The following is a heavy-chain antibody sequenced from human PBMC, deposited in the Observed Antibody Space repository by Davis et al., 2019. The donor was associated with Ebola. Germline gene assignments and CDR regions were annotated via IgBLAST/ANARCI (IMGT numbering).Heavy chain of an antibody. Sequence: PGGSLRLSCAASGFNFSGPAMHWVRQASGKRLEWVGRIRSKANSYATAYAASVKGRFTISRDDSKNTAYLQMNSLKTEDTAVYYCTRNAASILDYWGQGALVIVSS. CDR1: GFNFSGPA. CDR3: TRNAASILDY. V-gene: IGHV3-73*01. CDR2: IRSKANSYAT. D-gene: IGHD5-12*01. J-gene: IGHJ4*02.